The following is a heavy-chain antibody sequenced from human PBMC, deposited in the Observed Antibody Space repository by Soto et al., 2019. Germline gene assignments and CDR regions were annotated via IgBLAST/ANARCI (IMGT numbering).Heavy chain of an antibody. J-gene: IGHJ4*02. V-gene: IGHV1-69*01. CDR1: GGTFSSYA. Sequence: QVQLVQSGAEVKKPGSSVKVSCKASGGTFSSYAISWVRQAPGQGLEWMGGIIPIFGTANYAQKIQGRVTIAADEATSTAYMELSSLRAEDTSVYYCARVGEYYYDSSGYYHDEYYFDNWREGTMVTVSS. D-gene: IGHD3-22*01. CDR3: ARVGEYYYDSSGYYHDEYYFDN. CDR2: IIPIFGTA.